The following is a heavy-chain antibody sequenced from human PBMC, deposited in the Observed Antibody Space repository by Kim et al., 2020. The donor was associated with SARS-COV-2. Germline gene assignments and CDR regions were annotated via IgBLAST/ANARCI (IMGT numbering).Heavy chain of an antibody. Sequence: TPSFQGKSTISADKSISTAYLRWSSLKASDTAMYYCARTGILTADGMDVWGQGTTVTVSS. V-gene: IGHV5-51*01. J-gene: IGHJ6*02. CDR3: ARTGILTADGMDV. D-gene: IGHD3-9*01.